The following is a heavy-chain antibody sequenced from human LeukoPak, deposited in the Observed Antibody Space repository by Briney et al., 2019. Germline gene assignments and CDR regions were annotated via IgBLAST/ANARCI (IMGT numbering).Heavy chain of an antibody. V-gene: IGHV3-21*01. CDR3: ARWGAGLWFGEYNWFDP. Sequence: PGGSLRLSCAASGFTFSDYYMNWVRQAPGKGLEWVSSISSSSSYIYYADSVKGRFTISRDNAKNSLYLQMNSLRAEDTAVYYCARWGAGLWFGEYNWFDPWGQGTLVTVSS. D-gene: IGHD3-10*01. J-gene: IGHJ5*02. CDR1: GFTFSDYY. CDR2: ISSSSSYI.